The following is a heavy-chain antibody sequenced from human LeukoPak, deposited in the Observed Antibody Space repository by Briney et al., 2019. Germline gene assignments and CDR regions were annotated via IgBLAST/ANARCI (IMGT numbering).Heavy chain of an antibody. Sequence: SETLSLTCTVSAYSISSGYYWGWIRQPPGKGLECIGTIYHSGSTYYNPSLKSRVTISVDTSKNQFSLRLSSVTAADTAVYYCARSPDILTGEKFDYWGQGTLVTVSS. V-gene: IGHV4-38-2*02. CDR2: IYHSGST. J-gene: IGHJ4*02. D-gene: IGHD3-9*01. CDR1: AYSISSGYY. CDR3: ARSPDILTGEKFDY.